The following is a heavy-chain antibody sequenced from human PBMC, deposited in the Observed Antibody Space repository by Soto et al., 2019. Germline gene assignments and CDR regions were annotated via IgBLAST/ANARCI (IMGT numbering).Heavy chain of an antibody. J-gene: IGHJ4*02. Sequence: EVQILESGGGLIQPGESLRLSCAASGFTFSTYTMSWVRQAPEKGLEWVSSISASGGSTYYADSVKGRFTTFRDNSNNTLFLHMSRLRADDTAVYYCASEVAVGLFDYWGQGTLVTVSS. CDR1: GFTFSTYT. D-gene: IGHD6-19*01. CDR3: ASEVAVGLFDY. V-gene: IGHV3-23*01. CDR2: ISASGGST.